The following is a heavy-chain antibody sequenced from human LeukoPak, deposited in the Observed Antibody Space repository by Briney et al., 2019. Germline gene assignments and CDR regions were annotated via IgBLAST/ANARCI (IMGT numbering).Heavy chain of an antibody. J-gene: IGHJ4*02. CDR1: GFAFSGFA. Sequence: GGSLRLSCAASGFAFSGFAMNWVRQAPGKGLEWVAVISYDGSNKYYADSVKGRFTISRDNSKNTLYLQMNSLRAEDTAVYYCARAGLGELSYTFDYWGQGTLVTVSS. V-gene: IGHV3-30-3*01. CDR3: ARAGLGELSYTFDY. CDR2: ISYDGSNK. D-gene: IGHD3-16*02.